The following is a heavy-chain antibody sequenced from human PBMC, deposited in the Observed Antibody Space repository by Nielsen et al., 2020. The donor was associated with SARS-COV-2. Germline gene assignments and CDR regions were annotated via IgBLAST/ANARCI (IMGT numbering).Heavy chain of an antibody. CDR2: ISFDGSNK. V-gene: IGHV3-30*03. D-gene: IGHD5-18*01. CDR3: CAYSYGTLSYFDR. Sequence: GGSLRLSCAASGFTFSSYGMHWVRQAPGKGLEWVAVISFDGSNKKYADSVKGRITISRDNSKNTLYLQMNSLRAEDTAVYYCCAYSYGTLSYFDRWGLGTLVTVSS. J-gene: IGHJ4*02. CDR1: GFTFSSYG.